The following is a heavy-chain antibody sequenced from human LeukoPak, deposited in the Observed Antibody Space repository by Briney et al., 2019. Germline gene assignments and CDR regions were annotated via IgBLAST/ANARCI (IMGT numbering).Heavy chain of an antibody. D-gene: IGHD1-1*01. J-gene: IGHJ5*02. CDR2: IYYSGNT. CDR1: GGSISSSTYY. Sequence: SETLSLTCTVSGGSISSSTYYWGWIRQPPGKGLEWIGSIYYSGNTYYNPSLKSRVTISVDTSKNQFSLKLSSVTAADTAVYYCARDSYRVPLDPWGQGTLVTVSS. CDR3: ARDSYRVPLDP. V-gene: IGHV4-39*07.